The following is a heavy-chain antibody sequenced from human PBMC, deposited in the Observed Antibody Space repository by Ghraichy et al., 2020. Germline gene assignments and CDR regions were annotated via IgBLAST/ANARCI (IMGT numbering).Heavy chain of an antibody. J-gene: IGHJ4*02. V-gene: IGHV3-7*03. CDR3: VRDPTV. Sequence: GGSLRLSCEASGFTFNTYWMNRVRQAPGKGLECVATIELHGAETSYADSVKGRFTISRDNAKDSLYLQMSSLRAEDTAVYYCVRDPTVWGQGTLVTVAS. CDR2: IELHGAET. CDR1: GFTFNTYW. D-gene: IGHD4-17*01.